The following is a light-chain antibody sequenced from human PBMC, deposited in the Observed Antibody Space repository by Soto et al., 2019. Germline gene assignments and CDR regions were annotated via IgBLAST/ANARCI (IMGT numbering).Light chain of an antibody. CDR2: DAS. CDR3: QQRSNWPPALT. CDR1: QSVSSY. V-gene: IGKV3-11*01. Sequence: EIVLTQSPATLSLSPGERATLSCRASQSVSSYLAWYQQKPGQAPRLLIYDASNRATGIPARFSGSGSGTAFTLTISSLEPEDFAVYYCQQRSNWPPALTFGGGTKVAIK. J-gene: IGKJ4*01.